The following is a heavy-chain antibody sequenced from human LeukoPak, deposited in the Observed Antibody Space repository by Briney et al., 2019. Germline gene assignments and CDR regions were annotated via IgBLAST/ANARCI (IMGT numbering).Heavy chain of an antibody. V-gene: IGHV3-21*01. D-gene: IGHD3-10*01. CDR2: ISSSSSYI. Sequence: PGGSLRLSCAASGFTFSSYSMNWVRQAPGKGLEWVSSISSSSSYIYYADSVKGRFTISRDNSKNTLYLQMSSLRAEDTAVYYCVKDGSGSYYTYYFDYWGQGTLVTVSS. J-gene: IGHJ4*02. CDR1: GFTFSSYS. CDR3: VKDGSGSYYTYYFDY.